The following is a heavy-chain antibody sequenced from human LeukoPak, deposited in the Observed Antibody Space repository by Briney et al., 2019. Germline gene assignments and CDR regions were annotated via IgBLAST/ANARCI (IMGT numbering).Heavy chain of an antibody. V-gene: IGHV5-51*01. J-gene: IGHJ4*02. CDR3: ARATEYYYDSSGYYDY. CDR2: IYPGDSDT. D-gene: IGHD3-22*01. CDR1: GYGFTSYW. Sequence: GESLKISCKGSGYGFTSYWIGWVRQMPGKGLEWMGIIYPGDSDTGYSPSFQGQVTISADKSISTAYLQWSSLKASDTAMYYCARATEYYYDSSGYYDYWGQGTLVTVSS.